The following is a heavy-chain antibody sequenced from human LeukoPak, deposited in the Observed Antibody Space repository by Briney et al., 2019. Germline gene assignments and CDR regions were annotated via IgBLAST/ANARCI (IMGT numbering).Heavy chain of an antibody. V-gene: IGHV3-21*01. CDR1: GFTFSSYS. CDR3: ASPITMVRGVTFDY. CDR2: ISSSSSYI. D-gene: IGHD3-10*01. Sequence: GGSLRLSCAASGFTFSSYSMNWVRQAPGKGLEWVSSISSSSSYILYADSVKGRFTIYRDNAKNSLYLPMNSLRAEDTAVHYCASPITMVRGVTFDYLGQGTLVTVSS. J-gene: IGHJ4*02.